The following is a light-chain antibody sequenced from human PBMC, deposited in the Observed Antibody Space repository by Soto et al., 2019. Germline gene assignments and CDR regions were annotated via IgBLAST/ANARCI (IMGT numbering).Light chain of an antibody. V-gene: IGLV2-23*02. CDR2: EVS. CDR1: SSDVGSYNL. J-gene: IGLJ1*01. CDR3: CSYAGSSIFYV. Sequence: QLVLTQPASVSGSPGQSITISCTGTSSDVGSYNLVSWYQQHPGKAPKLMIYEVSKRPSGVSNRFSGSKSGNTASLTISGLQAEDEADYYCCSYAGSSIFYVFGTGTKVTVL.